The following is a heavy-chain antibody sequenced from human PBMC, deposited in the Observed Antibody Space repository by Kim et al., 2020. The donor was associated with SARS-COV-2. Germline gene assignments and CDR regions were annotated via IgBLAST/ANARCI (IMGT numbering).Heavy chain of an antibody. D-gene: IGHD3-9*01. CDR3: AKAPRFYDILSVNPRIPSGDY. V-gene: IGHV3-23*01. CDR2: ISGSGGST. Sequence: GGSLRLSCAASGFTFSSYAMSWVRQAPGKGLEWVSAISGSGGSTYYADSVKGRFTISRDNSKNTLYLQMNSLRAEGTAVYYCAKAPRFYDILSVNPRIPSGDYCGQGTLVTVSS. J-gene: IGHJ4*02. CDR1: GFTFSSYA.